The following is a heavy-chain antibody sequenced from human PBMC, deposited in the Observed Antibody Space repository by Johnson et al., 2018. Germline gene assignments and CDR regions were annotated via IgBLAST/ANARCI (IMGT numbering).Heavy chain of an antibody. V-gene: IGHV3-7*01. D-gene: IGHD6-13*01. CDR1: GFTFSNYW. CDR3: AKDRSRSGHPISYYMDV. Sequence: VQLVESGGGLVQPGGSLRLSCTGFGFTFSNYWMTWVRQAPGKGPQWVALIKTDGTAKYYVDSVKGRFTISRDNSKNTLFLQMNSLRAEEPAVYYCAKDRSRSGHPISYYMDVWGKGTTVIVSS. J-gene: IGHJ6*03. CDR2: IKTDGTAK.